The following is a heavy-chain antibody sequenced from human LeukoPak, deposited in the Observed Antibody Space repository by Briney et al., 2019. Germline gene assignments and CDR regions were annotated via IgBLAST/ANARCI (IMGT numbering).Heavy chain of an antibody. Sequence: ASVKVSCKASGYTFTSYGISWVRQAPGQGLEWMGRIIPILGIANYAQKFQGRVTITADKSTSTAYMELSSLRSEDTAVYYCARVYYYDSSGYSGHDAFDIWGQGTMVTVSS. CDR3: ARVYYYDSSGYSGHDAFDI. CDR2: IIPILGIA. D-gene: IGHD3-22*01. J-gene: IGHJ3*02. CDR1: GYTFTSYG. V-gene: IGHV1-69*04.